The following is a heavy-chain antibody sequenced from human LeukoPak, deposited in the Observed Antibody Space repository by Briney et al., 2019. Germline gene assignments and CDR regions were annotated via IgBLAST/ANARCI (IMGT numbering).Heavy chain of an antibody. V-gene: IGHV4-39*07. CDR3: ARDRIAAVD. CDR1: VGSISSSSYY. D-gene: IGHD6-13*01. CDR2: IYYSGST. J-gene: IGHJ4*02. Sequence: SETLSLTCTVSVGSISSSSYYWGWIRQPPGKGLEWIGRIYYSGSTYGNPSLKSRVTISVDTSKNQFSLKLSSVTAADTAVYYCARDRIAAVDWGQGTLVTVSS.